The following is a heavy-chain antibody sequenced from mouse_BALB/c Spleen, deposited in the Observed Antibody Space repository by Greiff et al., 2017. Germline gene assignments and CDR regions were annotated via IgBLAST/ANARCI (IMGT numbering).Heavy chain of an antibody. CDR3: ARSYGSPYYAMDY. Sequence: QVQLQQSGPELVRPGVSVKISCKGSGYTFTDYAMHGVKQSHAKSLEWIGVISTYYGNTNYNQKFKGKATMTVDKSSSTAYMELARLTSEDSAIYYCARSYGSPYYAMDYWGQGTSVTVSS. V-gene: IGHV1-67*01. CDR2: ISTYYGNT. CDR1: GYTFTDYA. J-gene: IGHJ4*01. D-gene: IGHD1-1*01.